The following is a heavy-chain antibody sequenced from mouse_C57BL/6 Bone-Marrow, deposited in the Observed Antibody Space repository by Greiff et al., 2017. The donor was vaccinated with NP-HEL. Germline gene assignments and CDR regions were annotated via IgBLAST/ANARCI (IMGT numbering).Heavy chain of an antibody. Sequence: EVKLMESGGGLVKPGGSLKLSCAASGFTFSDYGMHWVRQAPEKGLEWVAYISSGSSTIYYADTVKGRLTISRDNAKNTLFLQMTSLRSEDTAMYYCAREDITTVPLDYWGQGTTLTVSS. V-gene: IGHV5-17*01. CDR2: ISSGSSTI. D-gene: IGHD1-1*01. J-gene: IGHJ2*01. CDR3: AREDITTVPLDY. CDR1: GFTFSDYG.